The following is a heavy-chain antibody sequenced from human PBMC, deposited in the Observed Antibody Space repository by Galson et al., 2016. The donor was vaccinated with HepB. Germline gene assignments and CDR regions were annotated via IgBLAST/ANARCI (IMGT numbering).Heavy chain of an antibody. V-gene: IGHV3-33*06. J-gene: IGHJ4*02. CDR1: GFSFSSYG. Sequence: SLRLSCAASGFSFSSYGMHWVRQAPGKGLEWVAVIWHDGSNINHVESVNGRFTISRDNYRNTLDLQMNSLRAEDTATYFCAKETSNWGQYYFDYWGQGTRVTVSS. D-gene: IGHD3-16*01. CDR3: AKETSNWGQYYFDY. CDR2: IWHDGSNI.